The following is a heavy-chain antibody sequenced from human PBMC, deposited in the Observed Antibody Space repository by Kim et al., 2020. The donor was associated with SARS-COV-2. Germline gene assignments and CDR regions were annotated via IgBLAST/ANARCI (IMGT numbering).Heavy chain of an antibody. CDR3: ARPHANYDILAGYYY. V-gene: IGHV5-51*01. Sequence: GESLKISCKGSGYSFTSYWIGWVRQMPGKGLEWMGIIYPGDSDTRYSPSFQGQVTISADKSISTAYLQWSSLKASDTAMYYCARPHANYDILAGYYYWGQGTLVTASS. CDR2: IYPGDSDT. CDR1: GYSFTSYW. D-gene: IGHD3-9*01. J-gene: IGHJ4*02.